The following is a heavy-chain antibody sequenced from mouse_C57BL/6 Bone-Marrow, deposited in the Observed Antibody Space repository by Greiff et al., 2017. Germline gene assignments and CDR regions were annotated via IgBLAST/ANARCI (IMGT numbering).Heavy chain of an antibody. CDR1: GYTFTSHW. J-gene: IGHJ4*01. CDR2: IFPGSGST. D-gene: IGHD1-1*01. CDR3: ARGGRYCSSHYYAMDY. V-gene: IGHV1-56*01. Sequence: QVQLQQSGPELVRPGASVKISCKAPGYTFTSHWMQWVRQRPGQGLEWIGEIFPGSGSTYYNEKFKGKATLTVDTSSSTAYMQLSSLTSENSAVYFCARGGRYCSSHYYAMDYWGQGTSVTVSS.